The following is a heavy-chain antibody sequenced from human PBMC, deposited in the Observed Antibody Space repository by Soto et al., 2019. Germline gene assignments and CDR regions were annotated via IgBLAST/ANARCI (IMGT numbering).Heavy chain of an antibody. CDR2: INGRGDET. CDR1: GFTFSDYA. CDR3: AGGYNELARHYRFKF. Sequence: GGTLRLSCAASGFTFSDYAMTWLRQAPGKGLEWLSSINGRGDETFYMDSLQSRCTISTEETKNTLYPHMSSLRADATATYFCAGGYNELARHYRFKFWGLGTMVTVSS. J-gene: IGHJ4*02. D-gene: IGHD1-20*01. V-gene: IGHV3-23*01.